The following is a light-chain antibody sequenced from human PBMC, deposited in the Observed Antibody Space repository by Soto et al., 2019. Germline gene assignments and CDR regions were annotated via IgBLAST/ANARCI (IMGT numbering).Light chain of an antibody. Sequence: EIVMPQSPATLSVSPGERATLSCRASQSVSDTLAWYQQKPGQAPRLLIYGASTRATGIPARFSGSGSGTEFTLTISSLQSEDFAVYYCQQSNNWPYTFGQGTKLDIK. CDR2: GAS. J-gene: IGKJ2*01. CDR3: QQSNNWPYT. V-gene: IGKV3-15*01. CDR1: QSVSDT.